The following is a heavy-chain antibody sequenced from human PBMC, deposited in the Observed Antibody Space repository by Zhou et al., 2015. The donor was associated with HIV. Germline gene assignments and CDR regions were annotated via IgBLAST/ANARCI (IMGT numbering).Heavy chain of an antibody. D-gene: IGHD6-13*01. CDR1: GYTFTGYY. J-gene: IGHJ3*02. CDR2: INPNSGGT. CDR3: AREPGIAAAGTHLYDAFDI. Sequence: QVQLVQSGAEVKKPGASVKVSCKASGYTFTGYYMHWVRQAPGQGLEWMGWINPNSGGTNYAQKFQGWVTMTRDTSISTAYMELSRLRSDDTAVYYCAREPGIAAAGTHLYDAFDIWGQGTMVTVSS. V-gene: IGHV1-2*04.